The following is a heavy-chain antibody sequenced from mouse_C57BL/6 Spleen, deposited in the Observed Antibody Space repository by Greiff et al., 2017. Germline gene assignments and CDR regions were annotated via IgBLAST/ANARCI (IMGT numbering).Heavy chain of an antibody. Sequence: VKLQESGPGLVQPSQSLSITCTVSGFSLTSYGVHWVRQSPGKGLEWLGVIWSGGSTDYNAAFISRLSISKDNSKSQVFFKMNSLRAEDTDIYYCARVYGYDEGFYYAMDYWGQGTSVTVSS. CDR1: GFSLTSYG. J-gene: IGHJ4*01. CDR3: ARVYGYDEGFYYAMDY. D-gene: IGHD2-2*01. V-gene: IGHV2-2*01. CDR2: IWSGGST.